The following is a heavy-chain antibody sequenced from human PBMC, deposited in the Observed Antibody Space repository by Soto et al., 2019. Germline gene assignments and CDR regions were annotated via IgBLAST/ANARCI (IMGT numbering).Heavy chain of an antibody. D-gene: IGHD3-10*01. CDR3: AKLLVRGVPSPP. CDR2: ISYDGSNK. CDR1: GFTFSSYG. V-gene: IGHV3-30*18. J-gene: IGHJ5*02. Sequence: LRLSCSASGFTFSSYGMHWVRQAPGKGLEWVAVISYDGSNKYYADSVKGRFTISRDNSKNTLYLQMNSLRAEDTAVYYCAKLLVRGVPSPPWGRGTLVTVSS.